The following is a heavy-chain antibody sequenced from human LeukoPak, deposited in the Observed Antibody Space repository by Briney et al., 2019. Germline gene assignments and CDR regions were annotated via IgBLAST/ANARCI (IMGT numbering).Heavy chain of an antibody. CDR1: GGSISSSSYY. D-gene: IGHD3-16*01. V-gene: IGHV4-61*05. Sequence: SETLSLTCTVSGGSISSSSYYWGWIRQPPGKGLEWIGYIYYSGSTNYNPSLKSRVTISVDTSKNQFSLKLSSVTAADTAVYYCASQGETLLNYWGQGTLVTVSS. CDR2: IYYSGST. J-gene: IGHJ4*02. CDR3: ASQGETLLNY.